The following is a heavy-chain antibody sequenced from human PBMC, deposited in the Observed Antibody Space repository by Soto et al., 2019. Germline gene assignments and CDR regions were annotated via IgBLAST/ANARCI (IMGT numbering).Heavy chain of an antibody. V-gene: IGHV1-18*01. D-gene: IGHD3-22*01. CDR2: ISAYNGNT. J-gene: IGHJ4*02. Sequence: ASVKVSCKASGYTFTSYGISWVRQAPGQGLEWMGWISAYNGNTNYAQELRGRVTMTTDTSTSTAYMELRSLRSDDTAVYYCARDEGYYYDSSGYPFDYWGQGTLVTVS. CDR3: ARDEGYYYDSSGYPFDY. CDR1: GYTFTSYG.